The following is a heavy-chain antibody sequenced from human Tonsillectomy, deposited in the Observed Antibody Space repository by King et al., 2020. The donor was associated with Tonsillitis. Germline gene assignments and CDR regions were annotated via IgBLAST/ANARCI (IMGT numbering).Heavy chain of an antibody. Sequence: VQLVESGGGLVQPGGSLRLSCAASGFTVSSNYMSWVRQAPGKGLEWVSVIYSGGSTYYADSVKGRFTISRHNSKNTLYLQMNSLRAEDTAVYYCASHTGGWVNWFDPWGQGTLVTVSS. CDR1: GFTVSSNY. J-gene: IGHJ5*02. D-gene: IGHD1-1*01. V-gene: IGHV3-53*04. CDR3: ASHTGGWVNWFDP. CDR2: IYSGGST.